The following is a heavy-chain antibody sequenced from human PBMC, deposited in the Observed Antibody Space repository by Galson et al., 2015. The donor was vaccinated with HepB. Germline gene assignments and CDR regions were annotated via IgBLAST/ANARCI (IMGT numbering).Heavy chain of an antibody. CDR3: ARDSRSTSCPDY. J-gene: IGHJ4*02. CDR1: GFTFSSYS. Sequence: SLRLSCAASGFTFSSYSMNWVRQAPGKGLEWVSSISSSSSYIYYADSVKGRFTISRDNAKNSLYLQMNSLRAEDTAVYYCARDSRSTSCPDYWGQGTLVTVSS. CDR2: ISSSSSYI. D-gene: IGHD2-2*01. V-gene: IGHV3-21*01.